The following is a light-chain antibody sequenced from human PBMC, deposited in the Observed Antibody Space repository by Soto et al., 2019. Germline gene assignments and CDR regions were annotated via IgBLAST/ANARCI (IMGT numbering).Light chain of an antibody. J-gene: IGLJ1*01. CDR2: EVS. Sequence: QSVLTQPPSASGSPGQSVTISCTGTSSDAGGYNYVSWYQQHPGKAPKLMIYEVSKRPSGVPDRFSGSKSGNTASLTVSGLQAEDEAVYYCASYAGNSRYVFGTGTKVTVL. CDR3: ASYAGNSRYV. CDR1: SSDAGGYNY. V-gene: IGLV2-8*01.